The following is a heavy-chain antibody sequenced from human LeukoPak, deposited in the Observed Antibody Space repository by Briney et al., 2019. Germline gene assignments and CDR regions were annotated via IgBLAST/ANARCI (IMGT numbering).Heavy chain of an antibody. Sequence: GGSLRLSCEASGFTFSSYGMHWVRQGSDKGLEWVAVIWYDGSKKYYADSVKGRFTISRDNSKNTLYLQMNSLRGEDTAVYYCARDLAARHFDYWGQGTLVTVSS. CDR2: IWYDGSKK. V-gene: IGHV3-33*01. CDR1: GFTFSSYG. J-gene: IGHJ4*02. D-gene: IGHD6-6*01. CDR3: ARDLAARHFDY.